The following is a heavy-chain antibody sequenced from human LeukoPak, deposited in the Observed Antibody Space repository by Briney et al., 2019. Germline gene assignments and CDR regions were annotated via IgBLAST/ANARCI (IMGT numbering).Heavy chain of an antibody. CDR3: ARGASGPAARRGGAGNWFDP. CDR1: GGSFSGYY. J-gene: IGHJ5*02. V-gene: IGHV4-34*01. Sequence: SETLSLTCAVYGGSFSGYYWSWIRQPPGKGLEWIGEINHSGSTNYNPSLKSRVTISVDTSKNQFSLNLSSVTAADTAVYYCARGASGPAARRGGAGNWFDPWGQGTLVTVSS. CDR2: INHSGST. D-gene: IGHD2-2*01.